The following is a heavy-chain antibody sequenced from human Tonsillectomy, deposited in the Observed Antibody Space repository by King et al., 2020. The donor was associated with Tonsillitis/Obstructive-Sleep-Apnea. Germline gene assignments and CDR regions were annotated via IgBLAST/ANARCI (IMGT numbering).Heavy chain of an antibody. V-gene: IGHV4-34*01. CDR1: GGSFSGYY. D-gene: IGHD3-22*01. J-gene: IGHJ4*02. CDR3: AREYFYHSSGYDDY. CDR2: INHSGST. Sequence: VQLQQWGAGLLKPSETLSLTCAVYGGSFSGYYWTWIRQPPGKGLEWIGEINHSGSTNYNPSLKSRVTISIDTSKNQFSLKLSSVTAADTAAYYCAREYFYHSSGYDDYWGQGTLVTVSA.